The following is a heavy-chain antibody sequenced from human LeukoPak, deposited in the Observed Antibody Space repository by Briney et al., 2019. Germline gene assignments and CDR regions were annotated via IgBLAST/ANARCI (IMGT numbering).Heavy chain of an antibody. D-gene: IGHD2-15*01. CDR3: AKRYCKSATCRSDMDA. CDR2: IQSDGSKT. J-gene: IGHJ6*02. V-gene: IGHV3-30*02. CDR1: GFSFSNYV. Sequence: SGGSLRLSCAASGFSFSNYVMHWVRQAPGKGLEWVALIQSDGSKTYSADSVKGRFTISRDNPRNTLYLQMNRLRPEDTAVYYCAKRYCKSATCRSDMDAWGQGNTVTVSS.